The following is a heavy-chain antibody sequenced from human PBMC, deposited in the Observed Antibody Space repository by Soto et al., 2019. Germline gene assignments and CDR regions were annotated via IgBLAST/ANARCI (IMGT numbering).Heavy chain of an antibody. Sequence: QVQLVESGGGVVQPGRSLRLSCAASGFTFSSYGMHWVRQAPGKGLEWVAVISYDGSNKYYADSVKGRFTISRDNSKNTLYLQMNSLRAEDTAVYYCAGSYGSWLAGPYFDYWGQGTLVTVSS. J-gene: IGHJ4*02. D-gene: IGHD6-19*01. CDR2: ISYDGSNK. CDR1: GFTFSSYG. V-gene: IGHV3-30*03. CDR3: AGSYGSWLAGPYFDY.